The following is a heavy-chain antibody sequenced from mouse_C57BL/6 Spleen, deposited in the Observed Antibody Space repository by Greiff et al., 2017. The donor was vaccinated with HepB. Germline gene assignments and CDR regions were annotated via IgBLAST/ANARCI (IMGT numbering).Heavy chain of an antibody. Sequence: QVQLQQPGAELVKPGASVKMSCKASGYTFTGYWITWVKQRPGQGLEWIGDIYPGSGSTNYNEKFKSKATLTVDTSSSTAYMQLSSLTSEDSAVYYCARYDGYYWYFDVWGTGTTVTVSS. J-gene: IGHJ1*03. V-gene: IGHV1-55*01. CDR2: IYPGSGST. D-gene: IGHD2-3*01. CDR3: ARYDGYYWYFDV. CDR1: GYTFTGYW.